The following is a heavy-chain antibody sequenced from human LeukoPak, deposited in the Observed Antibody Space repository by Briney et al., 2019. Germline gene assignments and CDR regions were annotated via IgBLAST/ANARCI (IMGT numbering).Heavy chain of an antibody. Sequence: GGSLRLSCAASRFTFSTYTMNWVRQAPGKGLEWVSSISSSSSYIYYADSVKGRFTISRDNAKNSLYLQMNTLRAEDTAVYYCARDRTTVTTFDYWAKETLVTVPS. CDR3: ARDRTTVTTFDY. D-gene: IGHD4-17*01. CDR1: RFTFSTYT. J-gene: IGHJ4*02. CDR2: ISSSSSYI. V-gene: IGHV3-21*01.